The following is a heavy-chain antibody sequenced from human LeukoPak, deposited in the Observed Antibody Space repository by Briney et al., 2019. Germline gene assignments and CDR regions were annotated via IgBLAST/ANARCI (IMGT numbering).Heavy chain of an antibody. Sequence: GGSLRLSCATSGFTFSIYDTHWVRQAPGKGLEWVAAISLGGDVKLYADSVQGRFTISRDNAKNTLYLQMNSLRVEDTAVYYCAGGRGTYCGGDCYTYYFDYWGQGTLVTVSS. J-gene: IGHJ4*02. D-gene: IGHD2-21*02. CDR3: AGGRGTYCGGDCYTYYFDY. V-gene: IGHV3-30*01. CDR2: ISLGGDVK. CDR1: GFTFSIYD.